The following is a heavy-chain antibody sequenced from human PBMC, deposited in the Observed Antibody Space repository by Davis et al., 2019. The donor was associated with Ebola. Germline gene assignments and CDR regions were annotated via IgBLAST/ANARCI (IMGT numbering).Heavy chain of an antibody. Sequence: PGGSLRLSCAASGFTFSSYGMHWVRQAPGKGLEWVAVIWYDGSNKYYADSVKGRFTISRDNSKNTLYLQMNSRRAEDTAVYYCARQELQYYYDSSGSYYYGMDVWGQGTTVTVSS. V-gene: IGHV3-33*01. CDR3: ARQELQYYYDSSGSYYYGMDV. D-gene: IGHD3-22*01. CDR2: IWYDGSNK. CDR1: GFTFSSYG. J-gene: IGHJ6*02.